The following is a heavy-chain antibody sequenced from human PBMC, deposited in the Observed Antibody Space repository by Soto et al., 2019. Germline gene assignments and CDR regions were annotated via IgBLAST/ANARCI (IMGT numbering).Heavy chain of an antibody. V-gene: IGHV3-30*18. CDR2: ISHDGSNK. D-gene: IGHD6-13*01. Sequence: GSLRLSCAASGFTFSSYGMHWVRQAPGKGLEWVAVISHDGSNKYYTDSVKGRFTISRDNSKNTLYLQMDSLRVEDTGVYYCAKDMASSSWRPIVNWFDPWGQGT. CDR1: GFTFSSYG. J-gene: IGHJ5*02. CDR3: AKDMASSSWRPIVNWFDP.